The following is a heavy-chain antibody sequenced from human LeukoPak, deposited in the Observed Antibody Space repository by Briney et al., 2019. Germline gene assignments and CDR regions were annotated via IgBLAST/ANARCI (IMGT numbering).Heavy chain of an antibody. CDR1: GYTFTGYY. D-gene: IGHD3-9*01. CDR3: ARDPYYDILTGYETDY. J-gene: IGHJ4*02. CDR2: INPNSGGT. V-gene: IGHV1-2*02. Sequence: ASVKVSCKASGYTFTGYYMHWVRQAPGQGLEWMGWINPNSGGTNYAQKFQGRVTMTTDTSTSTAYMELRSLRSDDTAVYYCARDPYYDILTGYETDYWGQGTLVTVSS.